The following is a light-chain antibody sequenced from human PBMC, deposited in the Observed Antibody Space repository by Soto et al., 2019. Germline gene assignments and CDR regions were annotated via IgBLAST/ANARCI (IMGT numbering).Light chain of an antibody. V-gene: IGKV3-20*01. CDR1: QSVSSN. CDR3: QQYGSSPTT. J-gene: IGKJ1*01. CDR2: GAS. Sequence: EIVLTQSPGTLSLSPGKRATLSCRASQSVSSNLAWYQQKPGQAPRFLIYGASSKATGIPDRFSGSGSGTDFTLTISRLEPEDFAVYFCQQYGSSPTTFGQGTKVEIK.